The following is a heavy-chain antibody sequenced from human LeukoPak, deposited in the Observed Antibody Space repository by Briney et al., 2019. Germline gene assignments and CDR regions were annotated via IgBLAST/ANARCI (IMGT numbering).Heavy chain of an antibody. CDR2: ISPIFGTA. D-gene: IGHD3-22*01. Sequence: SVKVSCKASGGTFSSYAISWVRQAPGHGLEWMGRISPIFGTANYAQKFQGRVTITADKSTSTAYMELSSLRSEDTAVYYCASPAGYYDSSGFHLWGRGTLVTVSS. CDR1: GGTFSSYA. CDR3: ASPAGYYDSSGFHL. J-gene: IGHJ2*01. V-gene: IGHV1-69*06.